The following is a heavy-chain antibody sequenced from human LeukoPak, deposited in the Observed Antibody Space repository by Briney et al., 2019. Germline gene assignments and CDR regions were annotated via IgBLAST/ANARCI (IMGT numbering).Heavy chain of an antibody. Sequence: SETLSLTCTVSGGSISSYYWSWIQQPPGQGLEWIAYIHSSGYTNYNPSLQSRVTISVDTSKNQFSLKVSSVTAADTAVYYCAKRQGPNSGSYDYFDPWGQGTLVTVSS. CDR1: GGSISSYY. D-gene: IGHD1-26*01. J-gene: IGHJ5*02. CDR3: AKRQGPNSGSYDYFDP. CDR2: IHSSGYT. V-gene: IGHV4-4*09.